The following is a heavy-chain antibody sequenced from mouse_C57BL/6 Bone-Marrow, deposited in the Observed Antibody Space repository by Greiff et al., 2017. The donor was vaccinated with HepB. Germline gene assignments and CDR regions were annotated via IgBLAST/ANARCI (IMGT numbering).Heavy chain of an antibody. CDR2: IYPGSGST. V-gene: IGHV1-55*01. J-gene: IGHJ4*01. CDR1: GYTFTSYW. CDR3: ARGYYGSSYWGAMDY. D-gene: IGHD1-1*01. Sequence: VQLQQPGAELVKPGASVKMSCKASGYTFTSYWITWVKQRPGQGLEWIGEIYPGSGSTNYNEKFKSKATLTVDTSSSTAYMQLSSLTSEDSAVYYCARGYYGSSYWGAMDYWGQGTSVTVSS.